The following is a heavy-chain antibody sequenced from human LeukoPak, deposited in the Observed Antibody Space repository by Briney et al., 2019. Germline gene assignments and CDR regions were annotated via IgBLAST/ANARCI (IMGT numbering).Heavy chain of an antibody. CDR3: AREASSGGTARVGLDV. Sequence: PGGSLRLSCAASGFTVSYNYMSWVRQAPGKGLEWVSVIYSGGSTYYADSVKGRFTTSRDNSKNTLYLQMNSLRAEDTAVYYCAREASSGGTARVGLDVWGQGTSVTVSS. CDR2: IYSGGST. V-gene: IGHV3-66*02. J-gene: IGHJ6*02. CDR1: GFTVSYNY. D-gene: IGHD2-15*01.